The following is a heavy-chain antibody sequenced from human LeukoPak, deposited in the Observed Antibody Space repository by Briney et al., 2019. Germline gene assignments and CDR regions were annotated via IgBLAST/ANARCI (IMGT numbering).Heavy chain of an antibody. CDR3: AELGITMIGGV. V-gene: IGHV3-74*01. Sequence: GGSLRLSCAASGFTISSYWMQWVRQAPGKGLVWVSRINSDGSSTSYADSVKGRFTISRDNAKNTLYLQMNSLRVEDTAVYYCAELGITMIGGVWGKGTTVTISS. D-gene: IGHD3-10*02. CDR1: GFTISSYW. J-gene: IGHJ6*04. CDR2: INSDGSST.